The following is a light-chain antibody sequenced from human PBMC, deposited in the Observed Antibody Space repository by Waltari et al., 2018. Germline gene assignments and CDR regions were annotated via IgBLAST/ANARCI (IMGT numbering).Light chain of an antibody. CDR3: QQYRNLWT. CDR1: QSLSNW. CDR2: KAS. J-gene: IGKJ1*01. Sequence: IQMTPSPSTLSASVGDRVTITCLASQSLSNWLAWYQQKPGKAPKVLIYKASTLESGVPSRFSGSGSGTEFTLTISSLQPDDFATYYCQQYRNLWTFGQGTKVEIK. V-gene: IGKV1-5*03.